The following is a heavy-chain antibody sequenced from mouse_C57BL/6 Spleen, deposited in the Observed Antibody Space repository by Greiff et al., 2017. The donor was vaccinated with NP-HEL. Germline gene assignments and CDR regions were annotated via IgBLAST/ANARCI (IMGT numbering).Heavy chain of an antibody. CDR2: IYPGDGDT. D-gene: IGHD1-1*01. Sequence: QVQLQQSGPELVKPGASVKISCKASGYAFSSSWMNWVKQRPGKGLEWIGRIYPGDGDTHYNGKFKGKATLTADKSSSTAYMQLSSLTSEDSAVYVGARSTTVVAPYAMDYWGQGTSVTVSS. J-gene: IGHJ4*01. CDR3: ARSTTVVAPYAMDY. CDR1: GYAFSSSW. V-gene: IGHV1-82*01.